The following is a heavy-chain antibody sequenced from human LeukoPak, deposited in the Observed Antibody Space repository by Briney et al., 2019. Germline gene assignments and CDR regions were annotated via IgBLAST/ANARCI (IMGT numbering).Heavy chain of an antibody. CDR1: GFTFSSYG. D-gene: IGHD3-10*01. CDR2: IRYDGSYK. CDR3: ARDTYYGPGSANYYYYYVDV. J-gene: IGHJ6*03. V-gene: IGHV3-30*02. Sequence: GGSLRLSCAASGFTFSSYGIHWVRQAPGKGLEWVSFIRYDGSYKYYADSVRGRFTISRDNSKNTLYLQMSSLRADDTAVYYCARDTYYGPGSANYYYYYVDVWGKGTTVTISS.